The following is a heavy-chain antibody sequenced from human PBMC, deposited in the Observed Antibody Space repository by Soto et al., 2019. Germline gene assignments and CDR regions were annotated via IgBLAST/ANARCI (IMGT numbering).Heavy chain of an antibody. CDR1: GYSFTGYY. J-gene: IGHJ4*02. D-gene: IGHD2-8*02. CDR3: ARVDYGTGGYPVPYFDY. CDR2: INPDSGAT. Sequence: HEHLVQSGAEVKRPGASLKVSCKASGYSFTGYYIYWVRQAPGQGLEWMGWINPDSGATNYAQNLQGRVTLTSDTSISTASMDLTRLTSDDTAVYYCARVDYGTGGYPVPYFDYWGQGTLVIVSS. V-gene: IGHV1-2*02.